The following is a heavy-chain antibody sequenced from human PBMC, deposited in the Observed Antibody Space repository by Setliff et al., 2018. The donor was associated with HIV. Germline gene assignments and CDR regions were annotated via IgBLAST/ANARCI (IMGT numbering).Heavy chain of an antibody. Sequence: ESGPTLVNPTQTRTLTCTFSGFSLTTNGVGVTWIRQPPGKPLEWLALIYWDDDKDYSPSLRNRLTITRDTSKNQVVLTMTNVDPVDAATYYCARSRRAPHYYDYWGQGALVTV. CDR3: ARSRRAPHYYDY. V-gene: IGHV2-5*02. CDR1: GFSLTTNGVG. J-gene: IGHJ4*02. CDR2: IYWDDDK.